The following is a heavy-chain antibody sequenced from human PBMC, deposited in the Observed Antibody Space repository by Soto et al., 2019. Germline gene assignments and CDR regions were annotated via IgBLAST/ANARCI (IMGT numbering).Heavy chain of an antibody. CDR3: VRVMTAVPTTFDY. V-gene: IGHV4-4*02. CDR1: GASISSSYW. Sequence: QVQLQESGPGLVKPSGTLSLTCAVSGASISSSYWWSWVRQSPGKGLEWIGEIYHSGITNYNPSLKSRVTMSLDTSNNHLSLNLNSVTAADTAVYYCVRVMTAVPTTFDYWGQGALVIVSS. J-gene: IGHJ4*02. D-gene: IGHD4-17*01. CDR2: IYHSGIT.